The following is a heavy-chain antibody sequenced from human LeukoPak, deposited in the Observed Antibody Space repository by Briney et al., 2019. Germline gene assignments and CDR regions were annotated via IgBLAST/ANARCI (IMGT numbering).Heavy chain of an antibody. CDR2: INADGSST. CDR3: AREELEPSTHPFDP. D-gene: IGHD1-7*01. V-gene: IGHV3-74*03. J-gene: IGHJ5*02. Sequence: PGGSLRLSCAASGITFSGHWMHWVRHTPGKGLVWVSRINADGSSTAYADSVKGRFTISRDNAKNTVYLQMNSLRVDDTAVYYCAREELEPSTHPFDPWGQGTLVTVSS. CDR1: GITFSGHW.